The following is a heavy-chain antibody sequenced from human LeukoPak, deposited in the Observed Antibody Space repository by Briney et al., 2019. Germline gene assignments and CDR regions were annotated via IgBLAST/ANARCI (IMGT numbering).Heavy chain of an antibody. V-gene: IGHV3-11*04. CDR1: GFTFSAHY. J-gene: IGHJ4*02. CDR2: IGIDGNTI. CDR3: ARAGRGSWYGEQPLFDY. Sequence: GGSLRLSCAASGFTFSAHYMSWIRQAPGKGQAWVSYIGIDGNTIYYADSVKGRFTISRDNAKNSLYLQTSSLRAEDTAVYYCARAGRGSWYGEQPLFDYWGQGTLVTVSS. D-gene: IGHD1/OR15-1a*01.